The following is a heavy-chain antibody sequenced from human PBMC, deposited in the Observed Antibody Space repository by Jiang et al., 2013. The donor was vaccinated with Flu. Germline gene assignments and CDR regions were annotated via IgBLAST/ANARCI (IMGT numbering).Heavy chain of an antibody. J-gene: IGHJ3*02. CDR3: ARANDYGGNSVRAAFDI. CDR2: INPSGGST. V-gene: IGHV1-46*01. D-gene: IGHD4-23*01. Sequence: MGIINPSGGSTSYAQKFQGRVTMTRDTSTSTVYMELSSLRSEDTAVYYCARANDYGGNSVRAAFDIWGQGTMVTVSS.